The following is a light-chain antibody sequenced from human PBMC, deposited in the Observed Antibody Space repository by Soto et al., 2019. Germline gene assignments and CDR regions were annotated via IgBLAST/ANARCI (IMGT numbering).Light chain of an antibody. CDR1: SSDIGDYNY. CDR2: DVN. Sequence: QSALTQPRSVSGSPGQSVTISCAGSSSDIGDYNYVSWYQQHPGKPPKVIISDVNNRPSGVPDRFSGSKSGTTASLTISGLQAEDEADYYCCAYSGSYTFVLFGGGTKLTVL. V-gene: IGLV2-11*01. CDR3: CAYSGSYTFVL. J-gene: IGLJ3*02.